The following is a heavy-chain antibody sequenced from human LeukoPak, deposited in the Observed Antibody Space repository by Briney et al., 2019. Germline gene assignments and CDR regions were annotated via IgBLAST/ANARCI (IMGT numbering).Heavy chain of an antibody. Sequence: GASVKVSCKASGYTFTSYGISWVRQAPGQGLEWMGWISAYNGNTNYAQKLQGRVTMTTDTSTSTAYMELRSLRSDDTAVYYCARDGDGSSWYYYYHGMDVWGQGTTVTVSS. CDR3: ARDGDGSSWYYYYHGMDV. D-gene: IGHD6-13*01. V-gene: IGHV1-18*01. CDR1: GYTFTSYG. J-gene: IGHJ6*02. CDR2: ISAYNGNT.